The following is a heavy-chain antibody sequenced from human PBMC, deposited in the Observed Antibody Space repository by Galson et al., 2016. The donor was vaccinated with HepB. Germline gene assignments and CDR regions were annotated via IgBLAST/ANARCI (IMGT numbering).Heavy chain of an antibody. J-gene: IGHJ6*04. CDR1: GFIFRSYA. Sequence: SLRLSCADSGFIFRSYAMNWVRQAPGKGLEWLAVISNDGSNKYFADSVKGRFTISRDKSKNTLYLQMNSLRAEDTAVYYCARFIARTWNDYYYYSMDVWGKGTTVTVSS. CDR2: ISNDGSNK. V-gene: IGHV3-30-3*01. CDR3: ARFIARTWNDYYYYSMDV. D-gene: IGHD1-1*01.